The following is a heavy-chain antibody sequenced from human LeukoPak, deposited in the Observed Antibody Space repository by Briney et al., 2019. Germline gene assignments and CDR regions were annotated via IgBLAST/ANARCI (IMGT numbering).Heavy chain of an antibody. J-gene: IGHJ6*02. D-gene: IGHD3-10*01. Sequence: ASVKVSCKASGYTFTSFGVTWVRQAPGQTFEWMGWISAYNGNTNYAQKFQGRATMTTDTSTSSGYMELRNLRSDDTALYYCARFYYGSGSYYYYYYGMDVWGQGTTVTVSS. CDR3: ARFYYGSGSYYYYYYGMDV. CDR1: GYTFTSFG. CDR2: ISAYNGNT. V-gene: IGHV1-18*01.